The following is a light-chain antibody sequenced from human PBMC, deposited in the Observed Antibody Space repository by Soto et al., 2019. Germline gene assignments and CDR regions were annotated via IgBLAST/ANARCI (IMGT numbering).Light chain of an antibody. CDR2: KAT. Sequence: DIQVTQSPSTLSASVGDGVTITCRASQSIGSWLAWYQQKPGKAPKLLIYKATNLQSGVPSRFSGSGSGTDFSLTISSLQPVDSATYYCQQYNDFQYTFGQGTKLEI. CDR1: QSIGSW. CDR3: QQYNDFQYT. V-gene: IGKV1-5*03. J-gene: IGKJ2*01.